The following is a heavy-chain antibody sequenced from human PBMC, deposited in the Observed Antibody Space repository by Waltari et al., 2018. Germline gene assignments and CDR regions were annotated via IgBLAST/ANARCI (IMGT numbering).Heavy chain of an antibody. J-gene: IGHJ4*02. CDR3: ARDRRGYFDY. V-gene: IGHV3-21*01. CDR2: IRGDTKYI. D-gene: IGHD3-16*01. CDR1: GFTFSAYS. Sequence: EVQLVESGGGLVKPGGSLRLSCEASGFTFSAYSMNWFRQAPGKGLEWVSSIRGDTKYIYYADSVNGRFTISSDDAKDSLYLKMNSLRVEDTAVYYCARDRRGYFDYWGQGTLVTVSS.